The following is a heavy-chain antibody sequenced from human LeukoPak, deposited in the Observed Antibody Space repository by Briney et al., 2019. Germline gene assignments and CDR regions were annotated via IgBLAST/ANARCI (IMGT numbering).Heavy chain of an antibody. V-gene: IGHV3-21*01. J-gene: IGHJ5*02. Sequence: GGSLRLSCIASGFSFSNYNINWVRRAPGKGLEWVSSISGSSSHIHYGDSVKGRFTISRDDAKNSLFLQMNSLRAEDTAVYYCARESTEDRPGSWGQGTLVTVSS. CDR3: ARESTEDRPGS. CDR1: GFSFSNYN. CDR2: ISGSSSHI. D-gene: IGHD5/OR15-5a*01.